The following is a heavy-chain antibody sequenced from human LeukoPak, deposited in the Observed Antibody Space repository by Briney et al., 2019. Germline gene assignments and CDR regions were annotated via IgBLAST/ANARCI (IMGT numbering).Heavy chain of an antibody. CDR1: GFTFSSYS. CDR2: ISSSSSYI. D-gene: IGHD7-27*01. J-gene: IGHJ2*01. CDR3: ARLNWGSGWYFDL. Sequence: PGGSLRLSCAASGFTFSSYSMNWVRQAPGKGLEWVSSISSSSSYIYYADSVKGRFTISRDNAKNSLYLQMNSLRAEDTAVYYCARLNWGSGWYFDLWGRGTLVTVSS. V-gene: IGHV3-21*01.